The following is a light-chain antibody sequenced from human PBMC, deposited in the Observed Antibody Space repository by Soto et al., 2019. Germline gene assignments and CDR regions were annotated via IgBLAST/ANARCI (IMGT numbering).Light chain of an antibody. V-gene: IGKV1-5*01. CDR3: QQYNSYSRM. Sequence: DIQMTQSPSTLSASVGDRVTITCRASQSISTWRAWYQQKPGKAPKLLIYDASNLEREVPSRFSGSGSGTEFTLTISSLQPDDFAIYYCQQYNSYSRMFGQGTKVEIK. CDR1: QSISTW. CDR2: DAS. J-gene: IGKJ1*01.